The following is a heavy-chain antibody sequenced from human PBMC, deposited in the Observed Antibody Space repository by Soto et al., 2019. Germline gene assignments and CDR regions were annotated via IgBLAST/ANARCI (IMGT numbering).Heavy chain of an antibody. CDR3: ARWNYSNYDY. Sequence: ASVKVSCKASGGTFSSYAISWVRQAPGQRLEWMGGINASNGTAKYSQKFQGRVTITRDTSASTAYMELSSLRSEDTAVYYCARWNYSNYDYWGQGTLVTVSS. CDR2: INASNGTA. V-gene: IGHV1-3*01. CDR1: GGTFSSYA. J-gene: IGHJ4*02. D-gene: IGHD1-7*01.